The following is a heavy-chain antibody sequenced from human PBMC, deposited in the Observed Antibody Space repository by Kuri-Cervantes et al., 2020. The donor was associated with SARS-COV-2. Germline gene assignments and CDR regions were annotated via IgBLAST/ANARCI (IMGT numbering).Heavy chain of an antibody. CDR1: GFTFGDYG. Sequence: GESLKISCAASGFTFGDYGMSWVRQAPGKGLEWVSGINWNGGSTGYADSVKGRFTISRDNAKNSLYLQMNSLRAEDTAVYYCARGRDFWSGYQDSYYYYYYMDVWGKGTTVTVSS. CDR3: ARGRDFWSGYQDSYYYYYYMDV. D-gene: IGHD3-3*01. V-gene: IGHV3-20*04. CDR2: INWNGGST. J-gene: IGHJ6*03.